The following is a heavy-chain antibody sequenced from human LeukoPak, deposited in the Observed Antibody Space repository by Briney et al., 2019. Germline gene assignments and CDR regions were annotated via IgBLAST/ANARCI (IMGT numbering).Heavy chain of an antibody. CDR1: GFTFSSYG. Sequence: GRSLRLSCAASGFTFSSYGMHWVRQAPGKGLEWVSGISWNSGSIGYADSVKGRFTISRDNAKNSLYLQMNSLRAEDTALYYCAKGSGSYYGRAFDYWGQGTLVTVSS. J-gene: IGHJ4*02. CDR2: ISWNSGSI. V-gene: IGHV3-9*01. CDR3: AKGSGSYYGRAFDY. D-gene: IGHD1-26*01.